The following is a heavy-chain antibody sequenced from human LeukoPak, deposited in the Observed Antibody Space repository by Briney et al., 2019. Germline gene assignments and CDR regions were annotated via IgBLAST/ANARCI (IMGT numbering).Heavy chain of an antibody. D-gene: IGHD6-13*01. V-gene: IGHV3-53*01. CDR3: ASHSSSWYGFDY. CDR2: IYSGGST. Sequence: GGSLRLSCAASGFTVSSNHMSCARQAPGKGLEWVSVIYSGGSTYYADSAKGRFTISRDNSKNTLYLQMNSLRAEDTAVYYCASHSSSWYGFDYWGQGTLVTVSS. J-gene: IGHJ4*02. CDR1: GFTVSSNH.